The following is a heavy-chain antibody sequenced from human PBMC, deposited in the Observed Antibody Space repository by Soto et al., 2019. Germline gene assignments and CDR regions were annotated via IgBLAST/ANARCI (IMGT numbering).Heavy chain of an antibody. CDR2: ISSVGGHT. CDR3: AKDGAVARGDMLDYYYGMDV. J-gene: IGHJ6*02. Sequence: EGSLRLSCAASGFTFSSYGMSWVRQAPGTGLEWVSTISSVGGHTFYADSVRGRLTISRDYSKNTVDLQMNSLRAEDTVVYYCAKDGAVARGDMLDYYYGMDVWGQGTTVTVSS. CDR1: GFTFSSYG. V-gene: IGHV3-23*01. D-gene: IGHD3-10*01.